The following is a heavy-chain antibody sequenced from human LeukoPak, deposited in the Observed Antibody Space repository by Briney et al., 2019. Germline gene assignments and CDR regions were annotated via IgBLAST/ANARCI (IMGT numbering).Heavy chain of an antibody. J-gene: IGHJ3*02. V-gene: IGHV1-69*01. Sequence: SVKVSCKASGGTFSSYAISWVRQAPGQGLEWMGGIIPIFGTANYAQKFQGRVTITAGESTSTAYMELSSLRSEDTAVYYCARRRGYDSSGYLALPDAFDIWGQGTMVTVSS. CDR3: ARRRGYDSSGYLALPDAFDI. CDR2: IIPIFGTA. CDR1: GGTFSSYA. D-gene: IGHD3-22*01.